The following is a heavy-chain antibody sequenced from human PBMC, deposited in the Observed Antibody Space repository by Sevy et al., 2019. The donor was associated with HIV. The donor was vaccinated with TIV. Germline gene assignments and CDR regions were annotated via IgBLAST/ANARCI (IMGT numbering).Heavy chain of an antibody. V-gene: IGHV3-30*03. CDR3: ARDAGYSIGWYSGY. D-gene: IGHD6-19*01. CDR2: ISYDGSNK. J-gene: IGHJ4*02. Sequence: GGSLRLSCAASGFTFSTYGMHWVRQAPGKGLEWVAVISYDGSNKYYADSVKGRFTISRDNSKNTLYLQMNSLRPEDSAVYYCARDAGYSIGWYSGYWGQGTLVTVSS. CDR1: GFTFSTYG.